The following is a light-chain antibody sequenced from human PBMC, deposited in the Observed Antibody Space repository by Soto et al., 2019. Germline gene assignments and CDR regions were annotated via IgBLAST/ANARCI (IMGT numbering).Light chain of an antibody. V-gene: IGKV3-15*01. CDR1: QSVSSN. Sequence: EIVKTQSPATLSVSPGERATLSCRASQSVSSNLAWYQQKPGQAPRLLIYGASTRATGIPARFSGSGSGTEFTLTISSLQSEDFAVYYCQQYNNWLTFGGGTK. CDR3: QQYNNWLT. CDR2: GAS. J-gene: IGKJ4*01.